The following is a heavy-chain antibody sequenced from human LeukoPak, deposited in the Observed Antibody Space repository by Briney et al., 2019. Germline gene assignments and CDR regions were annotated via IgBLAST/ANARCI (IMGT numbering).Heavy chain of an antibody. CDR1: GYTFTSYG. Sequence: ASVKASCKASGYTFTSYGISWVRQAPGQGLEWMGWISAYNGNTNYAQKLQGRVTMTRDTSISTAYMELSRLRSDDTAVYYCARADYGDYSNFDYWGQGTLVTVSS. CDR2: ISAYNGNT. D-gene: IGHD4-17*01. J-gene: IGHJ4*02. V-gene: IGHV1-18*01. CDR3: ARADYGDYSNFDY.